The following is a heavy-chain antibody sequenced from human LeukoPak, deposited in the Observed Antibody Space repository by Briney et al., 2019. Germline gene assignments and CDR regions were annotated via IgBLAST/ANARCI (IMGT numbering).Heavy chain of an antibody. CDR1: GYTFTGYY. V-gene: IGHV1-2*04. J-gene: IGHJ6*02. Sequence: ASVKVSCKASGYTFTGYYMHWVRQAPGQGLEWMGWINPNSGGTNYAQKFQGWVTMTRDTSISTAYMELSSLRSEDTAVYYCARSGSYYYYGMDVWGQGTTVTVSS. CDR3: ARSGSYYYYGMDV. CDR2: INPNSGGT. D-gene: IGHD1-26*01.